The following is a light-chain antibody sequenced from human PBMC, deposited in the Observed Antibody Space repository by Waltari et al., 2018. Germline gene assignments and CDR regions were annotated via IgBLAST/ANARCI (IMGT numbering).Light chain of an antibody. J-gene: IGKJ4*01. Sequence: DIVMTQSPESLAVSLGERATINCKSSQSLLYRPNNQNYLTWYQRKPGQPPKLLISWASTRESGVPDRFSGSGSGTDFILTISSLQAEDVAVYYCQQSYTTPLTFGGGTRVEIK. CDR1: QSLLYRPNNQNY. V-gene: IGKV4-1*01. CDR3: QQSYTTPLT. CDR2: WAS.